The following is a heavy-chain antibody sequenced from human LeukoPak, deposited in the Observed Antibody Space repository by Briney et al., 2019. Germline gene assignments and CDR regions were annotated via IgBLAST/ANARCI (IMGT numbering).Heavy chain of an antibody. CDR2: ISGSGGSGGCT. CDR1: GFTFSSYA. Sequence: QAGGSLRLSCAASGFTFSSYAMSWVRQAPGKGLEWVSTISGSGGSGGCTYYADSVKGRFTISRDNSNNTLYLQMNSLRAEDTAVYYCAKSRSSIAAALNYWGQGTLVTVSS. CDR3: AKSRSSIAAALNY. V-gene: IGHV3-23*01. J-gene: IGHJ4*02. D-gene: IGHD6-6*01.